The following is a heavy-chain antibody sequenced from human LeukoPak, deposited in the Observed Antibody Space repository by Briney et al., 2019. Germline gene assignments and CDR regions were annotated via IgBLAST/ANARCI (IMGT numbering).Heavy chain of an antibody. CDR3: VRQGYTYGYDY. D-gene: IGHD5-18*01. V-gene: IGHV5-51*01. CDR2: IYPGDSDT. J-gene: IGHJ4*02. CDR1: GYSFTTYW. Sequence: GESLKISCQGSGYSFTTYWIAWLRQMPGKGLEWMGIIYPGDSDTTYSPSFQGQVTISADKSISNAYLQWTSLRASDAAIYYCVRQGYTYGYDYWGQGTLVTVSS.